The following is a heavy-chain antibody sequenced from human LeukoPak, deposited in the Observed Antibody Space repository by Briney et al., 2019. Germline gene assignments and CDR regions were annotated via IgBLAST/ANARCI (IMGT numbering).Heavy chain of an antibody. J-gene: IGHJ6*03. CDR3: ASGPNIVVVPATYMDV. D-gene: IGHD2-2*01. CDR2: IYTGGST. V-gene: IGHV4-4*07. Sequence: RSETLSLTCTVSGGSINSYFWTWIRQPAGKGLEWIGRIYTGGSTNYNPSLKSRVTMSVDMSKNQFSLKLSSVTAADTAVYYCASGPNIVVVPATYMDVWGKGTTVTVSS. CDR1: GGSINSYF.